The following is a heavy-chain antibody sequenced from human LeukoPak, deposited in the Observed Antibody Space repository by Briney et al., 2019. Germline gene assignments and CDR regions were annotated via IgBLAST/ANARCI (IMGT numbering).Heavy chain of an antibody. J-gene: IGHJ3*01. CDR3: GRDPNGDYIGAFDF. CDR1: GFTFSNYA. CDR2: INGNGGRT. D-gene: IGHD4-17*01. Sequence: GGSLRLSCAASGFTFSNYAFVWVRQAPGKGLEWVSGINGNGGRTIHADSVKGRFTISRDNSRNTVYLQMNSLRADDTAIYYCGRDPNGDYIGAFDFWGQGTMVSVSS. V-gene: IGHV3-23*01.